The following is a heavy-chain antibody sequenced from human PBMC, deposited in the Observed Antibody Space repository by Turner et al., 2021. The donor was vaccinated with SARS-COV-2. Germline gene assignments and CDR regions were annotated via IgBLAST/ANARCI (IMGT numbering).Heavy chain of an antibody. CDR1: GGSITSSTYY. J-gene: IGHJ4*02. Sequence: QLQLQESGPGLVKPSETLSLTCTVSGGSITSSTYYWGWIRQPPGKGLDWIGVILSSGSTYYNPSLKSRVTISVDTSKNQFSLKLTSVTAADTAVYYCARSYHTYYFDYWGQGTLGTVSS. D-gene: IGHD2-2*01. V-gene: IGHV4-39*01. CDR3: ARSYHTYYFDY. CDR2: ILSSGST.